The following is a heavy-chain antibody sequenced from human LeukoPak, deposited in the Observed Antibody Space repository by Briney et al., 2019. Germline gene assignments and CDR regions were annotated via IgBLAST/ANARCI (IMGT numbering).Heavy chain of an antibody. CDR3: ARAALPGSYYYYYYMDV. Sequence: ASVKVSCKASGHTFTSYGISWVRQAPGQGLEWMGWISAYNGNTNYAQKLQGRVTMTTDTSTSTAYMELRSLRSDDTAVYYCARAALPGSYYYYYYMDVWGKGTTVTVSS. CDR2: ISAYNGNT. CDR1: GHTFTSYG. J-gene: IGHJ6*03. D-gene: IGHD1-26*01. V-gene: IGHV1-18*01.